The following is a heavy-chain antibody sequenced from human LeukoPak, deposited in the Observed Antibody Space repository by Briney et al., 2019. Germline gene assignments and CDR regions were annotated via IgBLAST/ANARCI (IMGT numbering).Heavy chain of an antibody. CDR3: AREYISGWFDY. D-gene: IGHD6-19*01. V-gene: IGHV3-30*03. CDR2: ISYDGSNT. J-gene: IGHJ4*02. CDR1: GFTFSSYG. Sequence: GRSLRLSCAASGFTFSSYGMHWVRQAPGKGLEWVAVISYDGSNTYYADSVKGRFTISRDNSKSTLNLQMNSLRAGDTAVYYCAREYISGWFDYWGQGTLVTVSS.